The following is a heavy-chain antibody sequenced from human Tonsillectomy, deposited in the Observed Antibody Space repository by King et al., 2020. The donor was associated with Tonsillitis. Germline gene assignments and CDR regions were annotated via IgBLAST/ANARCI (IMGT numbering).Heavy chain of an antibody. D-gene: IGHD3-3*01. CDR2: IKQDGSEK. CDR1: GFTFSSYW. CDR3: ARDPTIFGVVIVPDY. J-gene: IGHJ4*02. Sequence: QLVQSGGGLVQPGGSLRLSCAASGFTFSSYWMSWVRQAPGKGLEWVANIKQDGSEKYYVDSVKGRFTISRYNAKNSLYLQMNSLRAEDTAVYYCARDPTIFGVVIVPDYWGQGTLVTVSS. V-gene: IGHV3-7*01.